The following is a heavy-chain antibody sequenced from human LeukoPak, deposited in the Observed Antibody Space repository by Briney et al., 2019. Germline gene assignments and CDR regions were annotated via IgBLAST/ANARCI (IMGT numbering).Heavy chain of an antibody. CDR1: GFTFSSYW. Sequence: PGGSLRLSCAASGFTFSSYWMSWVRQAPGKGLEWVANIKQDGSEKYYVDSVKGRFTISRDNAKNSLYLQMNSLRAEDTAVYYCARVRTLSGSYEYYMDVWGKGTTVTVSS. CDR3: ARVRTLSGSYEYYMDV. CDR2: IKQDGSEK. J-gene: IGHJ6*03. V-gene: IGHV3-7*03. D-gene: IGHD3-10*01.